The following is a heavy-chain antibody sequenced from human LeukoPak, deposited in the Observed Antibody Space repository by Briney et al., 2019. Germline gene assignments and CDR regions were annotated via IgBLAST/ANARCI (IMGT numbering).Heavy chain of an antibody. CDR2: INNAGVNT. CDR3: ARELRRDEY. D-gene: IGHD4-17*01. Sequence: GGSLRLSCAASGFTSRDYGMSWVRQAPGKGLEWVSSINNAGVNTHYADSVKGRFTISRDNSKNTLYLQINSLRAEDTAVYYCARELRRDEYWGQGTLVTASS. J-gene: IGHJ4*02. CDR1: GFTSRDYG. V-gene: IGHV3-23*01.